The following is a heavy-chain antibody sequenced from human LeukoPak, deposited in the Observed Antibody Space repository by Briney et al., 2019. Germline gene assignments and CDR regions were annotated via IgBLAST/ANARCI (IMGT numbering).Heavy chain of an antibody. CDR1: GGTFSSYA. J-gene: IGHJ6*02. CDR2: IIPIFGIA. CDR3: ATQVTTVPEKVNVRNWGYGMDV. D-gene: IGHD4-17*01. V-gene: IGHV1-69*04. Sequence: SVKVSCKASGGTFSSYAISWVRQAPGQGLEWMGRIIPIFGIANYAQKFQGRVTITADKSTSTAYMELSSLRSEDTAVYYCATQVTTVPEKVNVRNWGYGMDVWGQGTTVTVSS.